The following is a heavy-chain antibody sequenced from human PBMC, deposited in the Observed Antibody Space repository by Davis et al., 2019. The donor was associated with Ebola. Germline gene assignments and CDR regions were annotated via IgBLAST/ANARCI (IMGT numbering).Heavy chain of an antibody. V-gene: IGHV4-34*01. J-gene: IGHJ4*02. D-gene: IGHD6-19*01. CDR3: ARGPTYSSGWYFGDSGDY. CDR1: GGSFSGYY. CDR2: INHSGST. Sequence: MPSETLSLTCAVYGGSFSGYYWSWIRQPPGKGLEWIGEINHSGSTNYNPSLKSRVTISVDTSKNQFSLKLSSVTAADTAVYYCARGPTYSSGWYFGDSGDYWGQGTLVTVSS.